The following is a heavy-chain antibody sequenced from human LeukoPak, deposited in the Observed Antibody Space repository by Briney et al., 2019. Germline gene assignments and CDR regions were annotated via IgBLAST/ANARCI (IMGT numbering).Heavy chain of an antibody. J-gene: IGHJ6*04. CDR1: GGSISSVGYS. V-gene: IGHV4-30-2*01. CDR3: VRGGAVPAANPLHYYYYGMDV. Sequence: TSETLSLTCAVSGGSISSVGYSWRWIRQPPGRGLEWIGYIYHRGSTYYNPSLKSRVTISVDRSKNQFSLKLSFVTAADTAVYDCVRGGAVPAANPLHYYYYGMDVWGKGTTVTVSS. CDR2: IYHRGST. D-gene: IGHD2-2*01.